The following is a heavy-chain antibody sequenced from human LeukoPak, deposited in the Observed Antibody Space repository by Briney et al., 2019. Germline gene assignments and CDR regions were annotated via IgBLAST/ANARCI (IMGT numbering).Heavy chain of an antibody. D-gene: IGHD1-26*01. CDR2: IVGSGTEM. CDR3: AKVQSDIVGAVFFAFDV. J-gene: IGHJ3*01. CDR1: GFTFNSYS. V-gene: IGHV3-21*06. Sequence: GRSLRLSCGVSGFTFNSYSMNWVRQATGKGLEWVASIVGSGTEMFYADSLKGRFTISRDNSKNSLYLQMNSLRVEDTGVYYCAKVQSDIVGAVFFAFDVWGQGTMVSVAS.